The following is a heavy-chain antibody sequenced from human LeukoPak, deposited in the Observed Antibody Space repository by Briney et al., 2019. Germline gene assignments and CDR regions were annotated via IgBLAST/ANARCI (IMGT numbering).Heavy chain of an antibody. CDR3: AKDPHPYRVGATYFDY. Sequence: PGRSLRLSCAASGFTFSSYGMHWVRQAPGKGLEWVAVISYDGSNKYYADSVKGRFTISRDNSKNTLYLQMNSLRAEDTAVYYCAKDPHPYRVGATYFDYWGQGTLVTVSS. CDR1: GFTFSSYG. CDR2: ISYDGSNK. V-gene: IGHV3-30*18. D-gene: IGHD1-26*01. J-gene: IGHJ4*02.